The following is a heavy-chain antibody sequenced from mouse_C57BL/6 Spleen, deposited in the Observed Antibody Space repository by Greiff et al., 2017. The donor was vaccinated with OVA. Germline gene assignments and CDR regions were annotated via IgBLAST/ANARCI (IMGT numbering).Heavy chain of an antibody. CDR1: GFTFSDYG. V-gene: IGHV5-17*01. Sequence: EVMLVESGGGLVKPGGSLKLSCAASGFTFSDYGMHWVRQAPEKGLEWVAYISSGSSTIYYADTVKGRFTISRDNAKNTLFLQMTSLRSEDTAMYYCARPMGSRRYFDVWGTGTTVTVSS. CDR3: ARPMGSRRYFDV. CDR2: ISSGSSTI. J-gene: IGHJ1*03. D-gene: IGHD1-1*02.